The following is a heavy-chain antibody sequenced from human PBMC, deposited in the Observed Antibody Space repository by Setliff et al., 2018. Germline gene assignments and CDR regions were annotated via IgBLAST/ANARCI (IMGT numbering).Heavy chain of an antibody. CDR2: IWFDGSNK. J-gene: IGHJ4*02. CDR1: GFTFSDYG. D-gene: IGHD1-1*01. V-gene: IGHV3-33*01. Sequence: GGSLRLSCAASGFTFSDYGMHWVRQAPGKGLEWVAVIWFDGSNKYYAESVKGRFTISRDNSKSTLYLQMNSLRVEDTAVYYCAIGDRCTTGWGFDYWGQGTLVTVSS. CDR3: AIGDRCTTGWGFDY.